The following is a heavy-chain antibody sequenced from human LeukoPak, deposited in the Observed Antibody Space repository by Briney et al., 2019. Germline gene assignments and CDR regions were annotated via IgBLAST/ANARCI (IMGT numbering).Heavy chain of an antibody. D-gene: IGHD1-26*01. Sequence: ASVKVSCKASGYTFTSYGISWVRQAPGQGLEWMGWISAHNGNTNYAQKLHSRVTMTTDTSTSTAYMELRSLRSADTAVYCCARGGTRVGATHWFDPWGQGTLVTVSS. CDR1: GYTFTSYG. CDR3: ARGGTRVGATHWFDP. V-gene: IGHV1-18*01. CDR2: ISAHNGNT. J-gene: IGHJ5*02.